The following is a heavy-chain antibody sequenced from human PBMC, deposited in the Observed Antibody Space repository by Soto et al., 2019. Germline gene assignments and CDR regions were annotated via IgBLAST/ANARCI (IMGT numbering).Heavy chain of an antibody. V-gene: IGHV3-21*01. J-gene: IGHJ5*02. CDR2: ISATSNHI. D-gene: IGHD2-15*01. CDR1: DFTFSTYS. CDR3: ATHGVVAAYGVP. Sequence: GGSLRLSCVASDFTFSTYSMNWVRQAPGKGLEWVAYISATSNHIYYADSLKGRFTISRDNAKSSLYLHMNSLRAEDTAVYYCATHGVVAAYGVPWSQGTLVTVSS.